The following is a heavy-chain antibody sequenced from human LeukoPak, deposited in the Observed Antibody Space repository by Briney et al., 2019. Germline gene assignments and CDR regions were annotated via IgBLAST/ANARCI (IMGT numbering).Heavy chain of an antibody. V-gene: IGHV3-21*01. CDR1: GFTFSSYT. CDR3: ARRRRDWNAFDF. CDR2: TTSSNSYI. D-gene: IGHD2-21*01. Sequence: PGGSLRLSCAAFGFTFSSYTMNWVRQAPGKGLEWVSSTTSSNSYIYYADSVKGRFTISRDNAKNSLYLQMNSLRAEDTAVYYCARRRRDWNAFDFWGRGTMVTVSS. J-gene: IGHJ3*01.